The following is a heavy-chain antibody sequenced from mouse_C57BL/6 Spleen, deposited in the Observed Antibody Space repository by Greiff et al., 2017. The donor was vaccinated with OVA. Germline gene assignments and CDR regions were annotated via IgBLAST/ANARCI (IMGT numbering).Heavy chain of an antibody. CDR2: IWTGGGT. Sequence: VMLVESGPGLVAPSQCLSITCTVSGFSLTSYAISWVRQPPGKGLEWLGVIWTGGGTNYNSALISRLSNSKDNSKSQVFLKMTRLQADDTAWYYCAREPDYWGQGTTLTVSS. V-gene: IGHV2-9-1*01. CDR1: GFSLTSYA. J-gene: IGHJ2*01. CDR3: AREPDY.